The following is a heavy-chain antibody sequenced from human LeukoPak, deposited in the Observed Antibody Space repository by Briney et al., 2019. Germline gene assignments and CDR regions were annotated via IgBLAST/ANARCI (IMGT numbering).Heavy chain of an antibody. Sequence: PVKVSCKASGFTFTSSAVQWVRQARGQRLEWIGWIVVGSGNTNYAQKFQERVTITRDMSTSTAYMELSSLRSEDTAVYYCARDRHSSSWGFNYGMDVWGQGTTVTVSS. CDR1: GFTFTSSA. V-gene: IGHV1-58*01. CDR3: ARDRHSSSWGFNYGMDV. D-gene: IGHD6-6*01. J-gene: IGHJ6*02. CDR2: IVVGSGNT.